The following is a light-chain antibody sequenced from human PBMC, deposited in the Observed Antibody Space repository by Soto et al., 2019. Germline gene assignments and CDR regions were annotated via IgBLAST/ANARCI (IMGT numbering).Light chain of an antibody. Sequence: ERVMTQAPATLSVYPGERATLSCRASQSVSSNLAWYQQKPGQAPRLLIYGASTRATGIPARFSGSGSGTEFTFTISSLQSEDFAVYYCHQYNNWPRTFGRGTKVDIK. J-gene: IGKJ2*01. CDR2: GAS. CDR1: QSVSSN. V-gene: IGKV3-15*01. CDR3: HQYNNWPRT.